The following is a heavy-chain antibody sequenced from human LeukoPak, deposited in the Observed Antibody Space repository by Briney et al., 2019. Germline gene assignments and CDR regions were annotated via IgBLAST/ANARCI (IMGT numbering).Heavy chain of an antibody. CDR3: ARHSTYYYDSSGYHYHYFDY. CDR2: IYYSGST. D-gene: IGHD3-22*01. V-gene: IGHV4-59*08. CDR1: GGSISSYY. J-gene: IGHJ4*02. Sequence: SETLSLTCTVSGGSISSYYWSWIRQPPGKGLEWIGYIYYSGSTNYNPSLKSRVTISVDTSKNQFPLKLSSVTAADTAVYYCARHSTYYYDSSGYHYHYFDYWGQGTLVTVSS.